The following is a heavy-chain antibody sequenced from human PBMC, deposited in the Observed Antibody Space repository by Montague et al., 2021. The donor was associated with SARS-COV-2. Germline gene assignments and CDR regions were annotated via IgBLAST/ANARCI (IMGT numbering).Heavy chain of an antibody. V-gene: IGHV6-1*01. CDR2: TYYRSEWYS. D-gene: IGHD2-15*01. CDR1: GDSVSTNSGT. J-gene: IGHJ4*02. CDR3: ARAERGSCGDGNCYQYFFNY. Sequence: CAISGDSVSTNSGTWNWVRLSPSRGLEWLGRTYYRSEWYSDCSVSVKSRISVNPDTSKNQFSLQLNSVTPEDTAAYYCARAERGSCGDGNCYQYFFNYWGQGTLVTVSS.